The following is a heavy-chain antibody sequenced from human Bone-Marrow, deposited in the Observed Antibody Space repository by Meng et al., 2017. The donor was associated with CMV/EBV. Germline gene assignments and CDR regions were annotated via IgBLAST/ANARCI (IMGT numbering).Heavy chain of an antibody. CDR1: GGSFSGYY. J-gene: IGHJ6*02. Sequence: SETLSLTCAVYGGSFSGYYWSWIRQPPGKGLEWIGEINHSGSTNYNPSLKSRVTISVDTSKNQFSLKLSSVTAADTAVYYCARVSGYDFWSGYLAYYYYGMDVWGQGTMVTVSS. CDR2: INHSGST. D-gene: IGHD3-3*01. CDR3: ARVSGYDFWSGYLAYYYYGMDV. V-gene: IGHV4-34*01.